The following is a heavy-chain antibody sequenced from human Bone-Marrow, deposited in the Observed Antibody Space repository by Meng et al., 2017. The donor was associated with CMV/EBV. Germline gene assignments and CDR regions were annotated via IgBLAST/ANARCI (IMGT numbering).Heavy chain of an antibody. CDR2: IKQDGSEK. J-gene: IGHJ6*02. Sequence: GGSLRLSCAASGFTFSSYWMSWVRQAPGKGLEWVANIKQDGSEKYYVDSVKGRFTISRDNAKNSLYLQMNSLRAEDMAVYYCARDPVEMATIDYYYYGMDVWGQGPTVPVSS. D-gene: IGHD5-24*01. V-gene: IGHV3-7*01. CDR3: ARDPVEMATIDYYYYGMDV. CDR1: GFTFSSYW.